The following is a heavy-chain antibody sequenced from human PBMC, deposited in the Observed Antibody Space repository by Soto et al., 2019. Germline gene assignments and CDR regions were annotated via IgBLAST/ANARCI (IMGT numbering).Heavy chain of an antibody. V-gene: IGHV1-69*12. CDR1: GGTFSSYA. D-gene: IGHD2-2*01. Sequence: QVQLVQSGAEVKKPGSSVKVSCKASGGTFSSYAISWVRQAPGQGLEWMGGIIPIFGTANYAQKFQGRVTITADASTSTAYMELGSLRSEDTAVYYCARGGELVPAATKWGMDVWGQGATVTVSS. J-gene: IGHJ6*02. CDR2: IIPIFGTA. CDR3: ARGGELVPAATKWGMDV.